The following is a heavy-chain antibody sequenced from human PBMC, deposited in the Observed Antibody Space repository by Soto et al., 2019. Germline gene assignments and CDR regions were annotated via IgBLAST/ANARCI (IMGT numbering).Heavy chain of an antibody. CDR3: AKGGYTFAYE. Sequence: GGSLRLSCAASGFSFSTSSMAWVRQPPGKGLEWVSAISPSASDTLYADSVKGRFTISRDNFQNTLFLQMTSLRADDTAVYYCAKGGYTFAYEWGQGALVTVSS. CDR2: ISPSASDT. V-gene: IGHV3-23*01. D-gene: IGHD5-18*01. CDR1: GFSFSTSS. J-gene: IGHJ4*02.